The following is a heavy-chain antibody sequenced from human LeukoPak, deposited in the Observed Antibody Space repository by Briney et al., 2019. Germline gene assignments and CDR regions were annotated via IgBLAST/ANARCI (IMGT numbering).Heavy chain of an antibody. CDR1: GFTFSSYS. Sequence: PGGSLRLSCAASGFTFSSYSMNWVRQAPGKGLEWVSSISSSSSYIYYADSVKGRFTISRDNAKNSLYLQMNSLRAEDTAVYYCARVRYSSYPDRDAFDIWGQGTMVTVSS. CDR3: ARVRYSSYPDRDAFDI. CDR2: ISSSSSYI. D-gene: IGHD4-11*01. V-gene: IGHV3-21*01. J-gene: IGHJ3*02.